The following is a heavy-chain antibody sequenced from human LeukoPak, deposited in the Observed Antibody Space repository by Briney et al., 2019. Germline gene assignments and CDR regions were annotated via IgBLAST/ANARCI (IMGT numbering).Heavy chain of an antibody. CDR2: INPDSGDT. CDR1: GYTFTDYY. CDR3: ARGDYYGSPKVVAA. V-gene: IGHV1-2*02. Sequence: ASVKVSCKASGYTFTDYYINWVRQAPGQGLEWIGWINPDSGDTNYAQKFQDRVTMTRDTSISTAYIELNFLRSDDTAVFYCARGDYYGSPKVVAAWGQGTLVTVSS. D-gene: IGHD3-10*01. J-gene: IGHJ5*02.